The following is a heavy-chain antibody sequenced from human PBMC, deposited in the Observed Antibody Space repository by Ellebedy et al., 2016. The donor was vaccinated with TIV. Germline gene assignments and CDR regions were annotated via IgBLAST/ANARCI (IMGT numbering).Heavy chain of an antibody. J-gene: IGHJ3*02. CDR3: ARDGSYGDYLSPRHALDI. Sequence: GESLKISCAASGFTFSSYWMSWVRQAPGKGLEWVANINQDGSDNYYVDSVKGRFTISRDNAKNSLYLQMNSLRAEDTAVYYCARDGSYGDYLSPRHALDIWGQGTMVTVSS. D-gene: IGHD4-17*01. V-gene: IGHV3-7*01. CDR1: GFTFSSYW. CDR2: INQDGSDN.